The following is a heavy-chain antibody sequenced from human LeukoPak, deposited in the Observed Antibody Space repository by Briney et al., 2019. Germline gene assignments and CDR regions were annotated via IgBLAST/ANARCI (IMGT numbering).Heavy chain of an antibody. CDR2: INPNSGGT. CDR3: ARDSSGWYYGFDP. Sequence: ASVKVSCKASGYTFTGYYMHWVRQAPGQGLEWMGWINPNSGGTNYAQKFQGRVAMTRDTSISTAYMELSRLRSDDTAVYYCARDSSGWYYGFDPWGQGTLVTVSS. D-gene: IGHD6-19*01. J-gene: IGHJ5*02. CDR1: GYTFTGYY. V-gene: IGHV1-2*02.